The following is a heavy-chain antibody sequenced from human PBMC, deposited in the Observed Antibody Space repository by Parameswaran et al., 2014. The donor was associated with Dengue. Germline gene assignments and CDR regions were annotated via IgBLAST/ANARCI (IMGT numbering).Heavy chain of an antibody. V-gene: IGHV1-46*01. CDR2: INPSGGST. D-gene: IGHD5-18*01. CDR3: ARDTAMVSWYYYYGMDV. J-gene: IGHJ6*02. Sequence: WVRQAPGQGLEWMGIINPSGGSTSYAQKFQGRVTMTRDTSTSTVYMELSSLRSEDTAVYYCARDTAMVSWYYYYGMDVWGQGTRSPSP.